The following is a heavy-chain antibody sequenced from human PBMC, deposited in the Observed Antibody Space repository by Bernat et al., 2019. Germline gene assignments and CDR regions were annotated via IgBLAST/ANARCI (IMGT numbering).Heavy chain of an antibody. J-gene: IGHJ4*02. Sequence: EVQLVEAGGGLVKTGGSLRLSCAASGFTFSSAWMNWVRQAPGKGLEWVGRVRSKEAGGTTDYAAPVKGRFTVSRDDSENMSYLQMNSLKAEDTAVYYCAAGVPSPLAQIDYWGQGILVTVSS. CDR3: AAGVPSPLAQIDY. CDR2: VRSKEAGGTT. D-gene: IGHD3-16*01. V-gene: IGHV3-15*07. CDR1: GFTFSSAW.